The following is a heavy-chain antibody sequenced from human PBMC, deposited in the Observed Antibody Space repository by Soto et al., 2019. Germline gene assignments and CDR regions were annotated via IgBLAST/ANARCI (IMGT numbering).Heavy chain of an antibody. J-gene: IGHJ6*01. V-gene: IGHV3-30*18. Sequence: LRLSCAASGFTFSSYGMHWVRQAPGKGLEWVAVISYDGSNKYYADSVKGRFTISRDNSKNTLYLQMNSLRAEDTAVYYCAKGEVRYCSSTSCYYGMDVWGQGTTVTVSS. CDR2: ISYDGSNK. CDR3: AKGEVRYCSSTSCYYGMDV. CDR1: GFTFSSYG. D-gene: IGHD2-2*01.